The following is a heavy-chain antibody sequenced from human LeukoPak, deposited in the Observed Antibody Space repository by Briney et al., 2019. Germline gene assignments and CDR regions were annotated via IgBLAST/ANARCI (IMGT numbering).Heavy chain of an antibody. J-gene: IGHJ4*02. V-gene: IGHV4-59*01. D-gene: IGHD6-13*01. CDR2: INYSGST. Sequence: PSETLSLTCTVSGGSISSYYWSWIRQPPGKGLEWIGNINYSGSTNYNPSLKSRVTISGDTSKNQFSLKLSSVTAADTAVYYCARGRRLAAAGTPYFDYWGQGTLVTVSS. CDR3: ARGRRLAAAGTPYFDY. CDR1: GGSISSYY.